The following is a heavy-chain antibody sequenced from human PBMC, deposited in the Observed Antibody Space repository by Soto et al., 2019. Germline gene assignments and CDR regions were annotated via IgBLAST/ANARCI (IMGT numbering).Heavy chain of an antibody. V-gene: IGHV1-18*01. D-gene: IGHD5-12*01. CDR1: GYNVTSYG. CDR2: ISPYNGNT. J-gene: IGHJ6*02. Sequence: QVQLMQSGAEVKKPGASVRVSCKASGYNVTSYGISWVRQAPGQGLEWMGWISPYNGNTNYAQKFQGRVTVTTDTSTSTAYMDLRSLRSDDTAVYYCAREWEYSGFDDDYYHYGMDVWGQGTTVTVSS. CDR3: AREWEYSGFDDDYYHYGMDV.